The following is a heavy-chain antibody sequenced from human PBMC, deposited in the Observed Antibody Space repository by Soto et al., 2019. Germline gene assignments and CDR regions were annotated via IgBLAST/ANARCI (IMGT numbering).Heavy chain of an antibody. CDR3: ARHNAPCLYHYVASWFVP. Sequence: PGESLKISCKGSGYSFTSYWIGWVRQMPGKGLEWMGIIYPGDSDTRYSPSFQGQVTISADKSISTAYLQWSSLKASDTAMYYCARHNAPCLYHYVASWFVPWVQGPLVTVSS. J-gene: IGHJ5*02. V-gene: IGHV5-51*01. CDR2: IYPGDSDT. CDR1: GYSFTSYW. D-gene: IGHD3-16*01.